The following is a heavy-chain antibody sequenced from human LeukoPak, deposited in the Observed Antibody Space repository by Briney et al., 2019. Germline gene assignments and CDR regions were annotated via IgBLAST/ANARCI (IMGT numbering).Heavy chain of an antibody. Sequence: GSLRLSCAASGFTFSSYGMHWVRQAPGKGLEWVAVISYDGSNKYYADSVKGRFTISRDNSKNTLYLQMNSLRAEDTAVYYCANTEQQLVPSSGFDYWGQGTLVTVSS. D-gene: IGHD6-13*01. CDR2: ISYDGSNK. V-gene: IGHV3-30*18. J-gene: IGHJ4*02. CDR3: ANTEQQLVPSSGFDY. CDR1: GFTFSSYG.